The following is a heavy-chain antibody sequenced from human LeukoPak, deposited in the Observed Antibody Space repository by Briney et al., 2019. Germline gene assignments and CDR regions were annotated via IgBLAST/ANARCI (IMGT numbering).Heavy chain of an antibody. CDR3: ARGRGRWGYHWAY. J-gene: IGHJ4*02. CDR2: INHSGST. D-gene: IGHD4-23*01. CDR1: GGSFSGYY. V-gene: IGHV4-34*01. Sequence: SETLSLTCAVYGGSFSGYYWSWIRQPPGKGLEWIGEINHSGSTNYNPSLKSRVTISVDTSKNQFSLKLSSVTAADTAVYYCARGRGRWGYHWAYWGQGTLVTVSS.